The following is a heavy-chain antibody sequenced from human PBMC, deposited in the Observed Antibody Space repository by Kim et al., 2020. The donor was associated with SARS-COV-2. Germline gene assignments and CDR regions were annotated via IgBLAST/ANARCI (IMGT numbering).Heavy chain of an antibody. CDR2: ISSSGSTI. V-gene: IGHV3-48*03. J-gene: IGHJ1*01. CDR1: GFTFSSYE. D-gene: IGHD6-6*01. Sequence: GGSLRLSCAASGFTFSSYEMNWVRQAPGKGLEWVSYISSSGSTIYYADSVKGRFTISRDNAKNSLYLQMNSLRAEDTAVSYCARAPYRGSIAARPADFQHWGQGTLVTVSS. CDR3: ARAPYRGSIAARPADFQH.